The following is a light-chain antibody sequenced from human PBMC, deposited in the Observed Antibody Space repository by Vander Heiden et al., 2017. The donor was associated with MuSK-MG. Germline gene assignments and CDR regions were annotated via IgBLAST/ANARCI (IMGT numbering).Light chain of an antibody. CDR2: DDR. J-gene: IGLJ3*02. CDR3: YCKDSSDDHVV. Sequence: SYELTHPPSVSVSPGQPARILCSGDALAKKYTYWYKRKSGRAPLLVIYDDRKRSSEIAERFSGYASSTTATLTITGDPVEDEDDYYCYCKDSSDDHVVFGGGTKLTVL. CDR1: ALAKKY. V-gene: IGLV3-10*03.